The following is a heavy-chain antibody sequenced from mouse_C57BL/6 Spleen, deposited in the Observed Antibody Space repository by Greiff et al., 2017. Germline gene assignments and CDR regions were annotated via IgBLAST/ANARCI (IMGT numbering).Heavy chain of an antibody. CDR1: GFSLSSYG. V-gene: IGHV2-2*01. CDR2: IWSGGNT. Sequence: QVQLKESGPGLVQPSQSLSITCTVSGFSLSSYGVHWVRQSPGKGLEWLGVIWSGGNTDYNAAFISRLSISKDNSKSQVFFKMNSLQADDTAIYYCARNPKGYYFDYWGQGTTLTVSS. CDR3: ARNPKGYYFDY. J-gene: IGHJ2*01.